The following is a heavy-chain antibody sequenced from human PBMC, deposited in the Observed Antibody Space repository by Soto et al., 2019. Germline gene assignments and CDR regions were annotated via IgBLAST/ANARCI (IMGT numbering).Heavy chain of an antibody. CDR3: VRQGVAASGSGRFDP. J-gene: IGHJ5*02. CDR2: IYYTGSS. V-gene: IGHV4-61*01. CDR1: GGSVSSGNYY. Sequence: SETLSLTCTVSGGSVSSGNYYWSWIRQPPGKGLEWIGFIYYTGSSSYNPSLQSRVSMSVDTSKSQFSLTLSSLVVADTAVYYCVRQGVAASGSGRFDPWGQGTQVTSPQ. D-gene: IGHD3-10*01.